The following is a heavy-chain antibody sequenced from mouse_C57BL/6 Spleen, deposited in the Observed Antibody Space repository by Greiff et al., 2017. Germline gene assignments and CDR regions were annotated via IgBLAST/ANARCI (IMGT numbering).Heavy chain of an antibody. J-gene: IGHJ4*01. Sequence: EVKLMESGGGLVQPGGSLSLSCAASGFTFTDYYMSWVRQPPGKALEWLGFIRNKANGYTTEYSASVKGRFTISRDNSQSILYLQMNALRAEDSATYYCARYYYGSSVYYAMDYWGQGTSVTVSS. V-gene: IGHV7-3*01. CDR3: ARYYYGSSVYYAMDY. CDR1: GFTFTDYY. CDR2: IRNKANGYTT. D-gene: IGHD1-1*01.